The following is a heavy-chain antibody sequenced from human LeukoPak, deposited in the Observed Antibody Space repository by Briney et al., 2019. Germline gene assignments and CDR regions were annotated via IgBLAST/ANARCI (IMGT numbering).Heavy chain of an antibody. CDR3: ARGALRYYYDSSGYFFFDY. CDR2: INHSGST. CDR1: GGSISGNY. Sequence: SETLSLTCTVSGGSISGNYWSWIRQPPGKGLEWIGEINHSGSTNYNPSLKSRVTISVDTSKNQFSLKLSSVTAADTAMYYCARGALRYYYDSSGYFFFDYWGQGTLVTVSS. J-gene: IGHJ4*02. D-gene: IGHD3-22*01. V-gene: IGHV4-34*01.